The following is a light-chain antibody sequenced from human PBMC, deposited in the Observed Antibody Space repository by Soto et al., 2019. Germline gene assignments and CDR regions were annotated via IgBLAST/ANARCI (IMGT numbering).Light chain of an antibody. CDR3: QQYDTSPRT. Sequence: ESVLTQSQGTLSLSPGDRVTLSCRASQTFGSTYLAWYQQRPGQSPRLLIYGASRRASGIPDRFRGSGSGTDFTLTISRLEAEDFAVYYCQQYDTSPRTFGQGTKVDIK. CDR2: GAS. J-gene: IGKJ2*01. CDR1: QTFGSTY. V-gene: IGKV3-20*01.